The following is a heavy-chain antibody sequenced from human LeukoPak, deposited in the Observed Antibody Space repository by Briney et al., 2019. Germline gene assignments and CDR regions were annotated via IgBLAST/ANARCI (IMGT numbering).Heavy chain of an antibody. CDR3: ARDRGRPTELLWFGELSTLFDY. J-gene: IGHJ4*02. CDR2: IYYSGST. CDR1: GGSISSSSYY. Sequence: SETLSLTCTVSGGSISSSSYYWGWIRQPPGKGQEWIGSIYYSGSTYYNPSLKSRVTISVDTSKNQFSLKLSSVTAADTAVYYCARDRGRPTELLWFGELSTLFDYWGQGTLVTVSS. D-gene: IGHD3-10*01. V-gene: IGHV4-39*07.